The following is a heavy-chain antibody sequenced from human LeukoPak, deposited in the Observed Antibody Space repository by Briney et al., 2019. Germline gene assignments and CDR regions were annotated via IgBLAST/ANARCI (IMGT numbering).Heavy chain of an antibody. CDR1: GVTFSNAW. V-gene: IGHV3-15*01. D-gene: IGHD5-24*01. Sequence: IPGGSLRLSCAASGVTFSNAWMSWVRQAPGKGLVWVGRIKNKTDGGTTDYAAPMKGRFTISRDDSKNTLYLQMNSLKTEDTAVYYCTTLVLHGLQPQVDYWGQGSLVTVCS. CDR2: IKNKTDGGTT. J-gene: IGHJ4*02. CDR3: TTLVLHGLQPQVDY.